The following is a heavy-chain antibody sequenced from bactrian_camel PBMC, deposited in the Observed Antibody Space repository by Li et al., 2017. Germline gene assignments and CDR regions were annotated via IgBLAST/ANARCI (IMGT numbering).Heavy chain of an antibody. CDR2: IGMDGRT. D-gene: IGHD4*01. Sequence: QVQLVESGGGSVQAGGSLRLSCAASGYTYSTNCMAWFRQAPGKEREGVAAIGMDGRTSAADSVKGRFTISKDNAKNTLYLQMDNLQPEDTAMYYCAADHTCPPSMIAAANRGTDFGYWGQGTQVTVS. CDR3: AADHTCPPSMIAAANRGTDFGY. V-gene: IGHV3S53*01. CDR1: GYTYSTNC. J-gene: IGHJ6*01.